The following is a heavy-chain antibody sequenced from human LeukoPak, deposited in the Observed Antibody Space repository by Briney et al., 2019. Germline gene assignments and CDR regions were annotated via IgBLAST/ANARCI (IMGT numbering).Heavy chain of an antibody. D-gene: IGHD6-19*01. CDR1: GFTFSNFG. V-gene: IGHV3-21*01. CDR2: ISSSSSYI. CDR3: AMDRYSSVWYTFGY. J-gene: IGHJ4*02. Sequence: GGSLRLSCAPSGFTFSNFGTNWVRQAPGKGLEWVSSISSSSSYIHYADSVKGRFTISRDKAKNSLYLQMNSLRAEDTAVYFCAMDRYSSVWYTFGYWGQGTLVTVSS.